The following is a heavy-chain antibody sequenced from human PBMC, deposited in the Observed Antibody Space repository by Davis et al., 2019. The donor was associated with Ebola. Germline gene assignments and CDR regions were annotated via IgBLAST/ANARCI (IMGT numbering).Heavy chain of an antibody. CDR2: ISWNSGSI. J-gene: IGHJ3*02. D-gene: IGHD1-14*01. CDR3: ARDGIAGAFDI. CDR1: GFTFDDYA. V-gene: IGHV3-9*01. Sequence: PGGSLRLSCAASGFTFDDYAMHWVRQAPGKGLEWVSGISWNSGSIGYADSVKGRFTISRDNAKNSLYLQMNSLRAEDTAVYYCARDGIAGAFDIWGQGTMVTVSS.